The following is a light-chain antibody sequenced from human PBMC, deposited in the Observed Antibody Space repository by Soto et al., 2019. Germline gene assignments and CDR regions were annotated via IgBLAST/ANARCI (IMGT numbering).Light chain of an antibody. CDR2: DAS. J-gene: IGKJ1*01. Sequence: EIVMTQSPATLSVSPGERAALSCRASQSVSSNLAWYQQKPGQAPRLLIYDASTRATGIPARFSGSGSGTEFTLTVSSLQSEDFAVYYCQHFNNWPRTFGQGTKVDI. CDR3: QHFNNWPRT. CDR1: QSVSSN. V-gene: IGKV3-15*01.